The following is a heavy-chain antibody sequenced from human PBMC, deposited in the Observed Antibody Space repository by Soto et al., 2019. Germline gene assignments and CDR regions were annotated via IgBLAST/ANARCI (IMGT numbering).Heavy chain of an antibody. J-gene: IGHJ2*01. CDR3: AKGTVTTFNWYFDL. CDR1: GFTFSSDA. D-gene: IGHD4-17*01. Sequence: VGSLRLSCAASGFTFSSDAMSWFRQAPVNGLEWVSAISGSGGSTYYADSVKGRFTISRDNSKNTLYLQMNSLRAEDTAVYYCAKGTVTTFNWYFDLWGRGTLVTVSS. V-gene: IGHV3-23*01. CDR2: ISGSGGST.